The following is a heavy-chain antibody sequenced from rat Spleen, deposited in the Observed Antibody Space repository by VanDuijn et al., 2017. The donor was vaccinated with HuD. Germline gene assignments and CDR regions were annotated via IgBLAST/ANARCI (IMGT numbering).Heavy chain of an antibody. J-gene: IGHJ3*01. V-gene: IGHV5-25*01. Sequence: EVQLVESGGGLVQPGRSMKLSCAASGFTFSNYHMAWVRQAPTKGLEWVASISPSGVTYYRDSVKGRFTVSIENAKSTLYFLMDSLRSEDTATYYCVRQDTSGYSNWFAYWGQGTLVTVSS. CDR2: ISPSGVT. CDR1: GFTFSNYH. D-gene: IGHD4-3*01. CDR3: VRQDTSGYSNWFAY.